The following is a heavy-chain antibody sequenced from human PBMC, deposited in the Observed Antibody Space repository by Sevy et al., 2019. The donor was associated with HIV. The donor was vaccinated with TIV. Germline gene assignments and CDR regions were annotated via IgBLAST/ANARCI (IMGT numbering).Heavy chain of an antibody. V-gene: IGHV3-15*01. D-gene: IGHD3-3*01. J-gene: IGHJ4*02. CDR3: TTDGPLTIFGVVIIGY. Sequence: GGSLRLSCAASGFTFSNAWMSWVRQAPGKGLEWVGRIKSKSDGGTTDYAAPVKGRFTISRDDSKNTVYLQMNSLKTEDTAVYYCTTDGPLTIFGVVIIGYWGQGTLVTVSS. CDR1: GFTFSNAW. CDR2: IKSKSDGGTT.